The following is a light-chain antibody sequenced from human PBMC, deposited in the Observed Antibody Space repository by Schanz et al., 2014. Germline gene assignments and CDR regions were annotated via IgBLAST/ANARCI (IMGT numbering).Light chain of an antibody. Sequence: EIVLTQSPATLSLSPGERATLSCRASQSVSSHLAWYQQKPGQAPRILIYDASNRATGIPARFSGSGSGTYFTLTISSLEPEDFAVYYCQQRSFWPYTFGQGAKLEIK. V-gene: IGKV3-11*01. CDR1: QSVSSH. CDR3: QQRSFWPYT. CDR2: DAS. J-gene: IGKJ2*01.